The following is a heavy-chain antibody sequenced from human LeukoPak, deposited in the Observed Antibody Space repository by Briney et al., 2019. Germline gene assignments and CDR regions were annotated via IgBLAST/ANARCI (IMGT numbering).Heavy chain of an antibody. J-gene: IGHJ4*02. CDR3: AKDRVVRGVMGANDY. D-gene: IGHD3-10*01. CDR1: RFTFSSYA. Sequence: PGGSLRLSCTASRFTFSSYAMTWVRQAPGKGLDWVSTISGSDSSTYYADSVKGRFTVSRDNSKNTLCLQMNSLRAEDTAVYYCAKDRVVRGVMGANDYWGQGALVTVSS. CDR2: ISGSDSST. V-gene: IGHV3-23*01.